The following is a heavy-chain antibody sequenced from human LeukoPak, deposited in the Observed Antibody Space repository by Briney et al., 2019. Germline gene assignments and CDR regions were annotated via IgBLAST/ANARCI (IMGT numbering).Heavy chain of an antibody. V-gene: IGHV1-69*06. D-gene: IGHD3-9*01. CDR3: ASPRVLRYFDWFKDHDAFDI. CDR1: GGTFSSYA. J-gene: IGHJ3*02. CDR2: IIPIFGTA. Sequence: VASVKVSCKASGGTFSSYAISWVRQAPGQGLEWMGGIIPIFGTANCAQKFQGRVTITADKSTSTAYMELSSLRSEDTAVYYCASPRVLRYFDWFKDHDAFDIWGQGTMVTVSS.